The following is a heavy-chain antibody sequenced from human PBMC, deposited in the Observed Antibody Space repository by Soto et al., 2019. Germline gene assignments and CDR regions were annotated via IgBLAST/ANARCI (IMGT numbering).Heavy chain of an antibody. J-gene: IGHJ5*02. D-gene: IGHD3-9*01. CDR1: GFTFSSYW. V-gene: IGHV3-7*01. CDR2: IKQDGSEK. Sequence: PGGSLRLSCAASGFTFSSYWMSWVRQAPGKGLEWVANIKQDGSEKYYVDSVKGRFTISRDNAKNSLYLQMNSLRAEDTAVYYCARGTGFDIFVFDPWGQGTLVTVSS. CDR3: ARGTGFDIFVFDP.